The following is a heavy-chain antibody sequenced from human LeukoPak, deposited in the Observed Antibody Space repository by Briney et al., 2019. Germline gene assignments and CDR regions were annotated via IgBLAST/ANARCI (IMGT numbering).Heavy chain of an antibody. CDR3: ARDSSGIDAFDI. V-gene: IGHV1-8*01. CDR2: MNPNSGNT. CDR1: GYTFTSYD. Sequence: ASVKVSCKASGYTFTSYDINWVRQATGQGLEWMGWMNPNSGNTGYAQKFQGRVTMTRNTSISTAYMELSSLRSEDTAVYYCARDSSGIDAFDIWGQGTMVTVSS. D-gene: IGHD3-22*01. J-gene: IGHJ3*02.